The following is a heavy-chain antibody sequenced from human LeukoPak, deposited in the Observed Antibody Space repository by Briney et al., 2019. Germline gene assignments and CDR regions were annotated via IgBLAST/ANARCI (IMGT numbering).Heavy chain of an antibody. CDR2: IYSGGST. Sequence: PGGSLRLSCAASGFTVSSNYMSWVRQAPGKGLEWVSVIYSGGSTYYADSVKGRFTISRDNSKNTLYLQMNSLRAEDTAVYYCAKDIQQWLGGGYFDYWGQGTLVTVSS. CDR1: GFTVSSNY. J-gene: IGHJ4*02. D-gene: IGHD6-19*01. V-gene: IGHV3-66*02. CDR3: AKDIQQWLGGGYFDY.